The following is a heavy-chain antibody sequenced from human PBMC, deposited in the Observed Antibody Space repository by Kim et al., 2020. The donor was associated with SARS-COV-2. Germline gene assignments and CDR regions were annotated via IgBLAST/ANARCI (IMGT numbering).Heavy chain of an antibody. Sequence: SVKVSCKASGGTFSSYAISWVRQAPGQGLEWMGGIIPIFGTANYAQKFQGRVTITADESTSTAYMELSSLRSEDTAVYYCARGSPRLNWKYVRGYWELDYWGQGTLVTVSS. V-gene: IGHV1-69*13. CDR2: IIPIFGTA. CDR1: GGTFSSYA. CDR3: ARGSPRLNWKYVRGYWELDY. J-gene: IGHJ4*02. D-gene: IGHD1-7*01.